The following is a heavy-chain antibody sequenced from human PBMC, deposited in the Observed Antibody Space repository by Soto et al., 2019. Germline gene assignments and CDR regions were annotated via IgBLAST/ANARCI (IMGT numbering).Heavy chain of an antibody. D-gene: IGHD2-15*01. CDR2: VNPDSGNR. Sequence: ASVKVSCKACRYTFINYENNWLRQAPAQALEWVGWVNPDSGNRGYAQNFQARVTMTGNTTISSVYMELGGVTSEDTAVYYCARRRYSNGWFDLWGQGTLVTVSS. CDR1: RYTFINYE. V-gene: IGHV1-8*01. CDR3: ARRRYSNGWFDL. J-gene: IGHJ5*02.